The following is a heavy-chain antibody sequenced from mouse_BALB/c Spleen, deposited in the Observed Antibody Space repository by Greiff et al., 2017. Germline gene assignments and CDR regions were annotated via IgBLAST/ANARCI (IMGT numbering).Heavy chain of an antibody. V-gene: IGHV5-9-4*01. CDR3: AREGTTMITTGHYYAMDY. CDR1: GFTFSSYA. J-gene: IGHJ4*01. CDR2: ISSGGSYT. D-gene: IGHD2-4*01. Sequence: EVQLVESGGGLVKPGGSLKLSCAASGFTFSSYAMSWVRQSPEKRLEWVAEISSGGSYTYYPDTVTGRFTISRDNAKNTLYLEMSSLRSEDTAMYYCAREGTTMITTGHYYAMDYWGQGTSVTVSS.